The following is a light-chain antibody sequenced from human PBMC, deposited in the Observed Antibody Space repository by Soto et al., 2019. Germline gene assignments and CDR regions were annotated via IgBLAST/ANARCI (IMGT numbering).Light chain of an antibody. V-gene: IGLV2-14*03. CDR1: SSDVGYYNS. Sequence: QSALTQPASVSGSPGQSITISCTGTSSDVGYYNSVSCYQRHPGKVPKLIIYDVSSRPSGVSNRFSGFKSGNTASLTISGLQAEDEADYYCSSYPSSETHVLFGGGTKLTVL. J-gene: IGLJ2*01. CDR3: SSYPSSETHVL. CDR2: DVS.